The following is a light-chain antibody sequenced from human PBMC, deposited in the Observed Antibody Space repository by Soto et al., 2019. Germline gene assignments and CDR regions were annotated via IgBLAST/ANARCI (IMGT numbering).Light chain of an antibody. CDR1: SSDVGGYNY. CDR3: SSYAGSNIVV. J-gene: IGLJ2*01. CDR2: EVS. V-gene: IGLV2-8*01. Sequence: QSALTQPPSASGSPGQSVTISCTGTSSDVGGYNYVSWYQQHPGKAPKLMIYEVSKRPSGVPDRFSGSKSGNTASLTVSGLQAKDEADYYCSSYAGSNIVVFGGGTKLTVL.